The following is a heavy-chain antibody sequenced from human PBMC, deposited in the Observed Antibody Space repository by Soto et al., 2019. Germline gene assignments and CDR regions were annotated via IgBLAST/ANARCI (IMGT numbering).Heavy chain of an antibody. CDR3: ARVGRYCTNGVCHTRLDY. CDR2: IYYSGST. V-gene: IGHV4-30-4*01. D-gene: IGHD2-8*01. CDR1: GGSISSGDYY. J-gene: IGHJ4*02. Sequence: QVQLQESGPGLVKPSQTLSLTCTVSGGSISSGDYYWSWIRQPPGKGLEWIGYIYYSGSTYYNPSLKSRVTISVDTSKNQFSLKLSSVTAADTAVYYCARVGRYCTNGVCHTRLDYWGQGTLVTVSS.